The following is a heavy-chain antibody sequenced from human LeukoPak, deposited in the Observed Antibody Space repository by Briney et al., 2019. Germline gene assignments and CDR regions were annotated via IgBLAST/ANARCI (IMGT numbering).Heavy chain of an antibody. CDR1: GDSVRSYY. D-gene: IGHD6-13*01. J-gene: IGHJ6*02. CDR2: INDRGST. V-gene: IGHV4-59*02. Sequence: SETLSLTCTVSGDSVRSYYWSWIRQPPGQGLEWLGHINDRGSTNYNPSLQGRVTISIDTSKNQFSLKVNSVTAADTAVYYCVRDSRYGSGWFEDGLDFWGQGTTVTVS. CDR3: VRDSRYGSGWFEDGLDF.